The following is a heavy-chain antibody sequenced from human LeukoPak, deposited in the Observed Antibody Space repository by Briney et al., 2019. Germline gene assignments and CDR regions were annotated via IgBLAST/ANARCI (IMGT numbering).Heavy chain of an antibody. CDR3: ARGDSSSWFKIDY. CDR2: ISYDGSNK. CDR1: GFTFSSYA. Sequence: PGRSLRLSCAASGFTFSSYAMHWVRQAPGKGLEWVVVISYDGSNKYYADSVKGRFTISRDNSKNTLYLQMNSLRAEDTAVYYCARGDSSSWFKIDYWGQGTLVTVSS. D-gene: IGHD6-13*01. J-gene: IGHJ4*02. V-gene: IGHV3-30*04.